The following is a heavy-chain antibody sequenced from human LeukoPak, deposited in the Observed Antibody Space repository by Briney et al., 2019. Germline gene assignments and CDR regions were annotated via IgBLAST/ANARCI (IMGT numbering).Heavy chain of an antibody. CDR3: AKLSGGTTRSFDI. V-gene: IGHV3-30*18. Sequence: GRSLRLSCAASGFIFSDYGMHWVRQAPGKGLEWVAVISYDGSNKYYADSVKGRFTISRDNSKNTLYLQMNSLRAEDSAVYYCAKLSGGTTRSFDIWGQGTMVTVSS. CDR2: ISYDGSNK. D-gene: IGHD4-17*01. J-gene: IGHJ3*02. CDR1: GFIFSDYG.